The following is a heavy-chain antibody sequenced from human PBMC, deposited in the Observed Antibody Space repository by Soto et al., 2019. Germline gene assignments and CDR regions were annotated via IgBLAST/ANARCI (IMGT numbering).Heavy chain of an antibody. V-gene: IGHV4-59*08. J-gene: IGHJ4*02. D-gene: IGHD1-1*01. Sequence: QVQLQESGPGLVKPSETLSLTCTVSGGSISSYYWSWIRQPPGKGLEWIGYIYYSGSTNYNPSVECRVAISVDTSKNQFSLKLSSVTAADTAVYYCARRYGYSFDYWGQGTLVSVSS. CDR2: IYYSGST. CDR1: GGSISSYY. CDR3: ARRYGYSFDY.